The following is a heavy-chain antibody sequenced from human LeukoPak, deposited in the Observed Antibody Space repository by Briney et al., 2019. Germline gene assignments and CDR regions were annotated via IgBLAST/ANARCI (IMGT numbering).Heavy chain of an antibody. D-gene: IGHD1-26*01. CDR2: IYYSESA. Sequence: SETLSLTCSVSGGSISSYYWSWIRQPPGKGLEWIGYIYYSESANYNPSLKSRVTISVDTSKNQFSLKLTSVTAADTAVYYCARRGGSPLGAFDIWGQGTMVTVSS. J-gene: IGHJ3*02. CDR3: ARRGGSPLGAFDI. CDR1: GGSISSYY. V-gene: IGHV4-59*01.